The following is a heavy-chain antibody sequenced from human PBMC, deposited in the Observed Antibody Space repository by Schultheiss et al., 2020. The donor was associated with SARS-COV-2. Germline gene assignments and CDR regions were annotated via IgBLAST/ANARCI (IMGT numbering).Heavy chain of an antibody. CDR3: ARGSSRGWVVTAIPPLDY. CDR2: ISYSGST. D-gene: IGHD2-21*02. V-gene: IGHV4-34*01. J-gene: IGHJ4*02. Sequence: SETLSLTCAVYGGSFSGYYWSWIRQPPGKGLEWIGYISYSGSTFYNPSLWSRVTISADTSKNQFSLKLSSVTAADTAVYYCARGSSRGWVVTAIPPLDYWGQGTLVTVSS. CDR1: GGSFSGYY.